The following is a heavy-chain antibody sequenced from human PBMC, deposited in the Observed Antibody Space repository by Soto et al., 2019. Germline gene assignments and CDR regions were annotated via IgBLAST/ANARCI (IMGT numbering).Heavy chain of an antibody. CDR2: IKQDGSEK. Sequence: GGSLRLSCAASGFTFSSYWMSWVRQAPGKGLEWVANIKQDGSEKYYVDSVKGRFTFSRDNAKNSLSLQMNSLRAEDTAVYYCARAQTTIFGVAIVPYFDSWGQGTLVTVSS. CDR3: ARAQTTIFGVAIVPYFDS. V-gene: IGHV3-7*01. D-gene: IGHD3-3*01. J-gene: IGHJ4*02. CDR1: GFTFSSYW.